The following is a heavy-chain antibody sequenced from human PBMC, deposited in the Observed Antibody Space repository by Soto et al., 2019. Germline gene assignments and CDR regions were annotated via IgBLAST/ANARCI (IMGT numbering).Heavy chain of an antibody. V-gene: IGHV6-1*01. Sequence: SQTLSLTCAISGDGVASNTGAWNWIRQSPSRGLEWLGRTYYRSKWYNDYAVSVRSRITINPDTSKNQFAPQLNSVTPEATAVYYCARDPLNALFEVIGWFDPWRQGSLVTVSS. J-gene: IGHJ5*02. CDR1: GDGVASNTGA. CDR3: ARDPLNALFEVIGWFDP. CDR2: TYYRSKWYN. D-gene: IGHD3-3*01.